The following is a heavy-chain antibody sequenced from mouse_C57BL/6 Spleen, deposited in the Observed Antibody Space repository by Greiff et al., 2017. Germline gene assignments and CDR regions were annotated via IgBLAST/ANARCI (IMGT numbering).Heavy chain of an antibody. Sequence: EVQLQESGGGLVQPKGSLKLSCAASGFTFNTYAMHWVRQAPGKGLEWVARIRSKSSNYATYYADSVKDRFTISRDDSQSMLYLQMNNLKTEDTAMYYCVRDGYYSNYVGYFDVWGTGTTVTVSS. J-gene: IGHJ1*03. D-gene: IGHD2-5*01. CDR3: VRDGYYSNYVGYFDV. CDR2: IRSKSSNYAT. CDR1: GFTFNTYA. V-gene: IGHV10-3*01.